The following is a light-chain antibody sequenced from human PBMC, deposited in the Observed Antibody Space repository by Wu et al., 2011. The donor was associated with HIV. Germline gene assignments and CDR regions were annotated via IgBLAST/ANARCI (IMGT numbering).Light chain of an antibody. CDR1: QGISNF. J-gene: IGKJ1*01. CDR2: AAS. Sequence: DIQMTQSPSSLSASVGDRVTITCRASQGISNFLAWYQQKPGKPPKVLIYAASTLQSGVPSRFSGSGSGTDFTLTISSLQPEDVATYYCTKSITLPPWTFGQGTKV. V-gene: IGKV1-27*01. CDR3: TKSITLPPWT.